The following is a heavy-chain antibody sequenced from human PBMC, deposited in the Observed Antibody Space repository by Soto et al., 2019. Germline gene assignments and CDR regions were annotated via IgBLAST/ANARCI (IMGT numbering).Heavy chain of an antibody. D-gene: IGHD6-6*01. CDR3: VSSVAVRPGRGDYHALGV. CDR2: INTKNGGS. CDR1: GYPLTAYY. Sequence: ASVKVSCKASGYPLTAYYVHWVRQAPGQGLEWVGRINTKNGGSDFAQKFQGRVTMTRDSSITTAYMDLNRLTSDDTAVYYCVSSVAVRPGRGDYHALGVWGPGTAVTVSS. J-gene: IGHJ6*02. V-gene: IGHV1-2*06.